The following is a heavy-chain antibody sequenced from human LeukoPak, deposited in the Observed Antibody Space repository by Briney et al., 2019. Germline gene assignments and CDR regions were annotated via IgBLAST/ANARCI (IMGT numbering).Heavy chain of an antibody. CDR2: ISSSSSTI. Sequence: GGSLRLSCAASGFTFSSYSMNWVRQAPGKGLEWVSYISSSSSTIYYADSVKGRFTISRDNAKNSLYLQMNSLRAEDTAVYYCAKDARRYYYDSSGYPEYFDYWGQGTLVTVSS. CDR3: AKDARRYYYDSSGYPEYFDY. CDR1: GFTFSSYS. V-gene: IGHV3-48*04. D-gene: IGHD3-22*01. J-gene: IGHJ4*02.